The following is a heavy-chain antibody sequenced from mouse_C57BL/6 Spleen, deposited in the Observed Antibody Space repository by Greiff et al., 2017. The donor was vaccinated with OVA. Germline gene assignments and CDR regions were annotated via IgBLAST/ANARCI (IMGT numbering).Heavy chain of an antibody. CDR2: ISDGGSYT. Sequence: EVKVVESGGGLVKPGGSLKLSCAASGFTFSSYAMSWVRQTPEKRLEWVATISDGGSYTYYPDNVKGRFTISIDNAKNNLYLQMSHLKSENTAMYYCAKGITTVVSWYFDVWGTGTTVTVSS. V-gene: IGHV5-4*03. D-gene: IGHD1-1*01. CDR1: GFTFSSYA. J-gene: IGHJ1*03. CDR3: AKGITTVVSWYFDV.